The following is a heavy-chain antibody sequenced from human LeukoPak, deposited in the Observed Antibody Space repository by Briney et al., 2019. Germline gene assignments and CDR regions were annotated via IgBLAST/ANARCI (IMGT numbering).Heavy chain of an antibody. J-gene: IGHJ6*04. CDR1: GGTFSSYA. Sequence: ASVKVSCKASGGTFSSYAISWVRQAPGQGLEWMGGIIPIFGTANYAQKFQGRVTITADESTSTAYMELSSLRSEDTAVHYCAREYFTMVRGVNAYYYGMDVWGKGTTVTVSP. CDR3: AREYFTMVRGVNAYYYGMDV. CDR2: IIPIFGTA. V-gene: IGHV1-69*01. D-gene: IGHD3-10*01.